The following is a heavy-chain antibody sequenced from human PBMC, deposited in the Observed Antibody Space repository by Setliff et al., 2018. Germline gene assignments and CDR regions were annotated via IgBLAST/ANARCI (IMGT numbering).Heavy chain of an antibody. CDR3: ARRSPAYYSDSSGYFYDTSPYMDV. D-gene: IGHD3-22*01. CDR2: IHHSGST. V-gene: IGHV4-59*08. CDR1: GGSISSSY. J-gene: IGHJ6*03. Sequence: SETLSLTCTVSGGSISSSYWSWIRQPPGKGLEWIGYIHHSGSTHYNPSLKSRVTISVDTSKNQFSLKLSSVTAADTAVYYCARRSPAYYSDSSGYFYDTSPYMDVWGKGTTVTVSS.